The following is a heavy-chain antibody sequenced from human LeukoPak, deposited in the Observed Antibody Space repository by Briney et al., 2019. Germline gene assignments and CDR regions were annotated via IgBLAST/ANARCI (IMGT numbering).Heavy chain of an antibody. D-gene: IGHD3-16*01. V-gene: IGHV3-43*02. CDR1: GFTFDDYA. Sequence: PGGSLSLSCAASGFTFDDYAMRWVRQAPGGGLGWVSLVSVDGGSTYYADSVKGRFTISRDNSKNSLYLQMNSLRTEDTALYYCAKDMRDYVWGTQDYWGQGTLVTVSS. CDR3: AKDMRDYVWGTQDY. CDR2: VSVDGGST. J-gene: IGHJ4*02.